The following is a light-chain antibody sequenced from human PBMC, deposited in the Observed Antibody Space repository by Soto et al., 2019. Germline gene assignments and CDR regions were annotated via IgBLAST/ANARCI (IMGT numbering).Light chain of an antibody. CDR3: GTWDTSLSTGV. J-gene: IGLJ1*01. CDR1: SSNIGNNF. Sequence: QSVVTQPPSVSAAPGQNVTISCSGTSSNIGNNFVSWYQQLPGTAPKLLFYDTNKRPSGIPDRFSGSKSGTSATLGITGLETGDEADYYCGTWDTSLSTGVFGTGTKLTVL. CDR2: DTN. V-gene: IGLV1-51*01.